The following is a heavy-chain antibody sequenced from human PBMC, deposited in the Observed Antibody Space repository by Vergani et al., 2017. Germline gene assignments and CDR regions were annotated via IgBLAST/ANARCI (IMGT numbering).Heavy chain of an antibody. CDR3: ARDLLAWGATPRYFDL. Sequence: QVQLQESGPGLVKPSETLSLTCTVSGGSISSYYWSWIRQPPGKGLEWIGYIYYSGSTNYNPSLKSRVTISVDTSKNQISLKLSSATAADTAVYYCARDLLAWGATPRYFDLWGRGTLVTVSS. D-gene: IGHD1-26*01. CDR1: GGSISSYY. J-gene: IGHJ2*01. CDR2: IYYSGST. V-gene: IGHV4-59*01.